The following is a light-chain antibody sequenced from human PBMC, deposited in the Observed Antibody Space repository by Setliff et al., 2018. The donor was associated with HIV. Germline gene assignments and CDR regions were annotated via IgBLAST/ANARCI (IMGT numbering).Light chain of an antibody. CDR2: EVN. Sequence: QSALTQPASVSGSPGQSITISCTGTSSDIGGYNYVSWYQLYSGKAPKLIIYEVNTRPSGVSNRFPGSKSGDTASLTISGLQAEDEADYYCNSYTSSSTYVFGTGTKVT. CDR3: NSYTSSSTYV. V-gene: IGLV2-14*01. CDR1: SSDIGGYNY. J-gene: IGLJ1*01.